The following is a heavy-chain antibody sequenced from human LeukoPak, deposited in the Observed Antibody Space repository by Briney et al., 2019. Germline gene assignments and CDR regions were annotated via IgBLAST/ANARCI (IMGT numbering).Heavy chain of an antibody. CDR3: ARRAGGYSHPYDY. V-gene: IGHV3-53*01. CDR2: IYSGGTT. D-gene: IGHD4-23*01. CDR1: GFTVSGNY. Sequence: GGSLRLSCAVSGFTVSGNYMSWVRQAPGKGLEWVSLIYSGGTTYYSDSVKGRFSTSRDNYKNRLDLQMNSLRPEDTAVYYCARRAGGYSHPYDYWGQGILVTVSS. J-gene: IGHJ4*02.